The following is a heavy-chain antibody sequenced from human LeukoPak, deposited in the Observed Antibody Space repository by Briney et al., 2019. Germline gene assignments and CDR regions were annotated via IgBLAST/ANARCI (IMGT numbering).Heavy chain of an antibody. V-gene: IGHV3-7*01. D-gene: IGHD4-17*01. J-gene: IGHJ4*02. CDR2: IKQDGSEK. Sequence: PGGSLRLSCAASGFAFSSYWMSWVRQAPGKGLEWVANIKQDGSEKYYVDSVKGRFTISRDNAENSLYLQMNGLRAEDTAVYYCARDKDSWDYGDFYDNWGQGTRVTVSS. CDR1: GFAFSSYW. CDR3: ARDKDSWDYGDFYDN.